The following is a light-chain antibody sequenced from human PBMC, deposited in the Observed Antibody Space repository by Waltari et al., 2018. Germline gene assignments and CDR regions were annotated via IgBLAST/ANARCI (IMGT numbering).Light chain of an antibody. V-gene: IGKV3-11*01. CDR1: QSVFTY. J-gene: IGKJ5*01. CDR2: DAS. Sequence: EIVLTQSPATLSLSPGERATLSCRASQSVFTYLAWYQHKPGQAPRLLIYDASNRATGIPARCRGSGSGKDFTLTISSLEPEDFAVYYCHQRHSWPITFGQGTRLEIK. CDR3: HQRHSWPIT.